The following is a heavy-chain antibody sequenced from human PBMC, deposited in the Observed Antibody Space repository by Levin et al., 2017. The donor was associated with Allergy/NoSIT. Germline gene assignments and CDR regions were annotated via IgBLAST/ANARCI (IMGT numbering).Heavy chain of an antibody. CDR3: TRGGAFDI. Sequence: PGGSLRLSCAATGFTFSINDMHWVRQASGKGLEWVSGIVSAGDTYYSGAVKGRFTISRDNAKNSLYLQMNNLRVGDTAVYYCTRGGAFDIWGQGTMVTVSS. CDR2: IVSAGDT. CDR1: GFTFSIND. J-gene: IGHJ3*02. V-gene: IGHV3-13*01.